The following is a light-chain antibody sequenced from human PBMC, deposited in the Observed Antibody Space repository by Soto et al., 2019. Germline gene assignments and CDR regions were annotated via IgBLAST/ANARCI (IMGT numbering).Light chain of an antibody. CDR3: DHYGGMWT. J-gene: IGKJ1*01. CDR2: DAS. V-gene: IGKV1-5*01. Sequence: DIQMTQSPSTLSASVGDRVTITCRASQSISNRLAWYQQKPGKAPKVLIYDASSLESGVPSRFSGSGSGTEFILTISSLQPDDFASYCFDHYGGMWTFGKGTKVEMK. CDR1: QSISNR.